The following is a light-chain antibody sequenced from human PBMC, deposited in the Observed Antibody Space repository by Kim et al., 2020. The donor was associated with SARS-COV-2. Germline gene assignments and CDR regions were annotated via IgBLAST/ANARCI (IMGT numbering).Light chain of an antibody. CDR2: RNN. CDR1: SNNVGDQG. Sequence: RQTASLTWSGNSNNVGDQGAAWLQQLPGHPPKLLSYRNNNRPSGISERLSASRSGNTASLTITGLQPEDEADYYCSAWDSSLSAWVLGGGTQLTVL. CDR3: SAWDSSLSAWV. J-gene: IGLJ3*02. V-gene: IGLV10-54*01.